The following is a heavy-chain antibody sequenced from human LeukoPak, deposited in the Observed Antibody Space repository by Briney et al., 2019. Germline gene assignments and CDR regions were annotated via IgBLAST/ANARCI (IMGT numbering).Heavy chain of an antibody. V-gene: IGHV4-61*01. Sequence: SETLSLTCTVSGGSVSSGNYYWSWIRQPPGKGLEWIGYIYDSGSTSYNPSLKSRVTISVDTSKNQFSLKLTSVTAADTAVYYCARAVVLYYFDCWGQGTLVTVSS. CDR3: ARAVVLYYFDC. J-gene: IGHJ4*02. CDR1: GGSVSSGNYY. CDR2: IYDSGST. D-gene: IGHD3-22*01.